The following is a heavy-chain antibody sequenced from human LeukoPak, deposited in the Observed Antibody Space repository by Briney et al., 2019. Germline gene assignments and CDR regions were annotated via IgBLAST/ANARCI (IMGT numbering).Heavy chain of an antibody. Sequence: MPSQTLSLTCAVSGGSISSGGYSWSWIRQPPGKGLEWIGYIYHSGSTYYNPSLKSRVTISVDRPKNQFSLKLSSVTAADTAVYYCARAQGLRYAFDIWGQGTMVTVSS. CDR1: GGSISSGGYS. CDR2: IYHSGST. V-gene: IGHV4-30-2*01. D-gene: IGHD4-17*01. CDR3: ARAQGLRYAFDI. J-gene: IGHJ3*02.